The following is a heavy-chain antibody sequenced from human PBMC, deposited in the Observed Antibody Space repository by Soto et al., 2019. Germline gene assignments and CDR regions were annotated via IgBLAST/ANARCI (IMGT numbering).Heavy chain of an antibody. CDR2: INAGNGNR. CDR3: ARDSPPSDY. V-gene: IGHV1-3*01. Sequence: ASVKVSCKASGYTFTIYAMHWVRQAPGQRLEWMGWINAGNGNRKYSQKFQGRVTITRDTSASTAYMELSSLRSEDTAVYYCARDSPPSDYWGQGTLVTVSS. J-gene: IGHJ4*02. CDR1: GYTFTIYA.